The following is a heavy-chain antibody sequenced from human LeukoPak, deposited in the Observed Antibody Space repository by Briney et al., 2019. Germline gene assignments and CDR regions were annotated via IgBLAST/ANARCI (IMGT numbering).Heavy chain of an antibody. Sequence: GGSLRLSCAASGFTFSSYGMSWVRQAPGKGLEWVSAISGSGGSTYYADSVKGRFTISRDNSKNTLYLQMNSLRAEDTAVYYCAKDVLLRRSGDYWGQGTLVTVSS. CDR3: AKDVLLRRSGDY. D-gene: IGHD3-10*01. J-gene: IGHJ4*02. CDR2: ISGSGGST. V-gene: IGHV3-23*01. CDR1: GFTFSSYG.